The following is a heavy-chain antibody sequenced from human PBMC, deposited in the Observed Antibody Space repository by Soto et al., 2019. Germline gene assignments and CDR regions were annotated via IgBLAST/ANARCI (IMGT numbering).Heavy chain of an antibody. CDR3: AKRRGAGGHFDY. V-gene: IGHV3-23*01. CDR2: VSIGGST. Sequence: GGSLSLSCAASGFTFSSYAMGWVRQGPGKGLEWVAVVSIGGSTHYADSVRGRFTISRDNSKNTLSLQMNSLTAEDTAVYFCAKRRGAGGHFDYWSQGALVTVSS. D-gene: IGHD2-15*01. J-gene: IGHJ4*02. CDR1: GFTFSSYA.